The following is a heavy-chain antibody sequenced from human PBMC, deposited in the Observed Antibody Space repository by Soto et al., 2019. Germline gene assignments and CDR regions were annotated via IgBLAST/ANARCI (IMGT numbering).Heavy chain of an antibody. CDR2: ISAYNGNT. V-gene: IGHV1-18*01. D-gene: IGHD3-9*01. CDR3: ARDLAYDILTGYSQREGFDP. Sequence: QVQLVQSGAEVKKPGASVKVSCKASGYTFTSYGISWVRQAPGQGLEWMGWISAYNGNTNYAQKLQGRVTMTTDTSTSTAYMELRSLGSDDTAVYYCARDLAYDILTGYSQREGFDPWGQGTLVTVSS. CDR1: GYTFTSYG. J-gene: IGHJ5*02.